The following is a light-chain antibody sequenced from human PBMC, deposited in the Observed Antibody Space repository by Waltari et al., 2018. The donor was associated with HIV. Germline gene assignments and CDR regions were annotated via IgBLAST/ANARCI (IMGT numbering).Light chain of an antibody. CDR1: SSNLGAGYR. V-gene: IGLV1-40*01. CDR2: DNT. Sequence: SMLTQPPSVSGAPGQRVTISCTGSSSNLGAGYRVHRYQQVPGTAPKLLIYDNTNRPSGVPDRFSGSKSGTSASLAISGLQAEDETEYYCQSYDDRLDGSKIFGGGTKVTVL. J-gene: IGLJ2*01. CDR3: QSYDDRLDGSKI.